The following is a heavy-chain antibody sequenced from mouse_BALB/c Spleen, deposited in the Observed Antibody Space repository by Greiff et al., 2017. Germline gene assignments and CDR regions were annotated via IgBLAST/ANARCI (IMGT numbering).Heavy chain of an antibody. CDR2: ISSGGSYT. J-gene: IGHJ4*01. V-gene: IGHV5-9-4*01. CDR3: ARDQERQDAMDY. Sequence: EVQRVESGGGLVKPGGSLKLSCAASGFTFSSYAMSWVRQSPEKRLEWVAEISSGGSYTYYPDTVTGRFTISRDNAKNTLYLEMSSLRSEDTAMYYCARDQERQDAMDYWGQGTSVTVSS. CDR1: GFTFSSYA. D-gene: IGHD2-12*01.